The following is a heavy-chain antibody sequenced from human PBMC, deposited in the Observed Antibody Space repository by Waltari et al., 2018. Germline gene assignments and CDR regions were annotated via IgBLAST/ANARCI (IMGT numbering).Heavy chain of an antibody. Sequence: QVQLQESGPGLVKPSETLSLTCTVSGGSISSYYWSWIRQPAGKGLEWIGRIYTSGITYCNSSLRSQVTISVDTSTNQCPLMQSSVTAAGTGVYYCAGEEELQLFLLRWFDPWGQGTLGTGSS. CDR1: GGSISSYY. D-gene: IGHD6-13*01. J-gene: IGHJ5*02. CDR3: AGEEELQLFLLRWFDP. V-gene: IGHV4-4*07. CDR2: IYTSGIT.